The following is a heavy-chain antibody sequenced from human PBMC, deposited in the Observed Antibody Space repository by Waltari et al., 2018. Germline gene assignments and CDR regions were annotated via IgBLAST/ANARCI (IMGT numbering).Heavy chain of an antibody. V-gene: IGHV3-7*01. CDR1: GFTFSSYW. D-gene: IGHD3-22*01. CDR3: AREPPYYYDSSGYSDAFDI. Sequence: EVQLVESGGGLVQPGGSLRLSCAASGFTFSSYWMSWVRQAPGKGLEWVANIKQDGSDKYYVDSVKGRFTISRDNAKNSLYLQMNSLRAEDTAVYYCAREPPYYYDSSGYSDAFDIWGQGTMVTVSS. CDR2: IKQDGSDK. J-gene: IGHJ3*02.